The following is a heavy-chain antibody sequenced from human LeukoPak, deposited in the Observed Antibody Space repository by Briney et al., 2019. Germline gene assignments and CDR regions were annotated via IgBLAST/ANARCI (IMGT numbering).Heavy chain of an antibody. CDR2: ISSSGGTV. CDR1: GFTFSSNS. V-gene: IGHV3-48*01. D-gene: IGHD6-19*01. Sequence: GGSLRLSCAASGFTFSSNSMNWVRQAPGKGLEWVSYISSSGGTVYYADSVKGRFTISRDNAENSLYLQMSSLRAEDTAVYYCARAPRGKQWLVRGNYYYYGMDVWGQGTTVTVSS. J-gene: IGHJ6*02. CDR3: ARAPRGKQWLVRGNYYYYGMDV.